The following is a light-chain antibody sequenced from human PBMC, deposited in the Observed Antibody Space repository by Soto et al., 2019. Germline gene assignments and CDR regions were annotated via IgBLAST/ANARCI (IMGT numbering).Light chain of an antibody. V-gene: IGKV3-20*01. J-gene: IGKJ1*01. CDR3: QQYGSSPRT. CDR1: QSVSSDF. CDR2: GAS. Sequence: EIVLTQSPGTLSLSPGERATLSCRASQSVSSDFLAWYQQKPGQAPRLLIYGASHRVTGIPDRYSGSGSGTDFTLTISRLEPEDFAVYYCQQYGSSPRTFGQGTMVDI.